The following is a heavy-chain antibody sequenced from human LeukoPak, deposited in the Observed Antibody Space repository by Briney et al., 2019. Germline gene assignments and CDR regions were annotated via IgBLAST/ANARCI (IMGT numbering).Heavy chain of an antibody. CDR1: GLTFDDYA. CDR3: AKDYY. J-gene: IGHJ4*02. V-gene: IGHV3-43*02. Sequence: GGSLSLSCAASGLTFDDYAMHWIRQAPGKGLEWVSLISGDGATTYYADSVKGRFTNSRDNSKNSLYLQMNSLRTGDTLWYDCAKDYYWGQGTLL. CDR2: ISGDGATT.